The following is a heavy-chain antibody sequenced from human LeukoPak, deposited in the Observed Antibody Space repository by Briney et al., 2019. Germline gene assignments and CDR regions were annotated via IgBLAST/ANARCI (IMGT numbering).Heavy chain of an antibody. CDR1: GYSFTSYW. CDR2: IYPGDSDT. Sequence: GESLKISCKGSGYSFTSYWIGWVRQMPGKGLEWMGIIYPGDSDTRYSPSFQGQVTISADKSISTAYLQWSSLKASGTDMYYCARQVRAGDYDYVWGSYPANWGQGTLVTVSS. V-gene: IGHV5-51*01. CDR3: ARQVRAGDYDYVWGSYPAN. J-gene: IGHJ4*02. D-gene: IGHD3-16*02.